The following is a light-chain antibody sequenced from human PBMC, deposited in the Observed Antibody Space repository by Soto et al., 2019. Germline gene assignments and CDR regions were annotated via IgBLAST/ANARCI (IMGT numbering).Light chain of an antibody. CDR2: ASY. CDR1: QSISSH. J-gene: IGKJ2*01. CDR3: QHSYITPRYT. V-gene: IGKV1-39*01. Sequence: DIQITQSPSSLSASVGDRVTITCRASQSISSHLNWYQHKPGRPPRLLIFASYILVGGVPSRFSGRGSDTYFTLTNDSLQPEDVATYYCQHSYITPRYTFGQGTKVEI.